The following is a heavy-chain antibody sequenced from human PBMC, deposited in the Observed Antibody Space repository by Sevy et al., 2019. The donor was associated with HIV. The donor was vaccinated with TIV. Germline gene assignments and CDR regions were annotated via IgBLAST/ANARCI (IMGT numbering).Heavy chain of an antibody. D-gene: IGHD6-19*01. J-gene: IGHJ4*02. CDR1: GYTFSRSV. CDR2: ISTYNGKT. Sequence: ASVKVSCMASGYTFSRSVITWVRQAPGQGLEWMGWISTYNGKTNYAQKFQDRVTMTTDTSTNTAYMELRSLGSDDTAIYFCAGGRGIAVAGGGYYSDYWGQGSLVTVSS. V-gene: IGHV1-18*04. CDR3: AGGRGIAVAGGGYYSDY.